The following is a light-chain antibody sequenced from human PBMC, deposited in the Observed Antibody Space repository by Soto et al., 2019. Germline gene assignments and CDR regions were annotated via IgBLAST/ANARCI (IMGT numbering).Light chain of an antibody. CDR3: QQYGRT. CDR2: GAS. CDR1: QSISSSY. V-gene: IGKV3-20*01. J-gene: IGKJ3*01. Sequence: EIVLTQSPGILSLSPGERATLSCRASQSISSSYLAWYQQKPGQAPRLLIYGASSRATGIPDRFSGSGAGTDFTLTISRLEPDDSAVYYCQQYGRTFGPGTKVDIK.